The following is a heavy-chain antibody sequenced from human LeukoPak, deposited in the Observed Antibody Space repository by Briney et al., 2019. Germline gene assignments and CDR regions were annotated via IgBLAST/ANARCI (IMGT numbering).Heavy chain of an antibody. CDR3: ARDGSLRDF. V-gene: IGHV3-74*01. CDR1: EYTLSRHW. D-gene: IGHD3-3*01. CDR2: INSDGSST. J-gene: IGHJ4*02. Sequence: GGSLRLSCAASEYTLSRHWIHWVRQAPGKWLWWVSYINSDGSSTSYADYVKGRFTISRDNAKNMLYLQMNSLRAEDTAVYYCARDGSLRDFWGQGTLVTVSS.